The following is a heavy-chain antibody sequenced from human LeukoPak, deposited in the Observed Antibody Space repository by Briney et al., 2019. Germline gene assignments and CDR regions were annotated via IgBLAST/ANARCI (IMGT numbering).Heavy chain of an antibody. CDR1: GYTFTSYG. Sequence: ASVKVSCKASGYTFTSYGISWVRQPPGQGLEWMGWISAYNGNTNYAQKLQGRVTMTTDTSTSTAYMELRSLRSDDTAVYYCARANRGETGENYYDSNWGQGTLVTVSS. CDR2: ISAYNGNT. D-gene: IGHD3-22*01. V-gene: IGHV1-18*01. J-gene: IGHJ4*02. CDR3: ARANRGETGENYYDSN.